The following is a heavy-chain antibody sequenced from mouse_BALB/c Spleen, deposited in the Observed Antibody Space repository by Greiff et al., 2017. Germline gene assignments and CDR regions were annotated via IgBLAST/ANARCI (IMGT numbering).Heavy chain of an antibody. CDR3: ARDGKGAMDY. D-gene: IGHD2-1*01. CDR2: ISSGGST. Sequence: EVQLVESGGGLVKPGGSLKLSCAASGFTFSSYAMSWVRQTPEKRLEWVASISSGGSTYYPDSVKGRFTISRDNAKNNLYLQMSSLKSEDTAMYYCARDGKGAMDYWGQGTSVTVSS. CDR1: GFTFSSYA. V-gene: IGHV5-6-5*01. J-gene: IGHJ4*01.